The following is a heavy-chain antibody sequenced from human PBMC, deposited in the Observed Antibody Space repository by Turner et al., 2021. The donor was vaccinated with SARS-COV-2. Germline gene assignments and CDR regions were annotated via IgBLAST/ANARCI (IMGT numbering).Heavy chain of an antibody. J-gene: IGHJ4*02. Sequence: EVQVLESGGTLVQPGGSLRLSCAVSVFIFSNYAMTWVRQAPGRGLEWVCSIFSDGDSTYYADSVKGRFTISRDDSKNTVSLQMNSLRAEDTALYYCAKTRGPVAFHPDSWGQGTLVTVSS. V-gene: IGHV3-23*01. D-gene: IGHD2-2*01. CDR1: VFIFSNYA. CDR3: AKTRGPVAFHPDS. CDR2: IFSDGDST.